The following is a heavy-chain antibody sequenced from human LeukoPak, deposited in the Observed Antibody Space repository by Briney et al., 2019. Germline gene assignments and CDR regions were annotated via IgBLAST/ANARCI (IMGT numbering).Heavy chain of an antibody. CDR3: ARGPNYYDSSGYYHSAYYMDV. J-gene: IGHJ6*03. Sequence: ASVKVSCKASGYTFTGYYMHWVRQAPGQGVEWMGIINPSGGSTSYAQKFQGRVTMTRDMSTSTVYMELSSLRSEDTAVYYCARGPNYYDSSGYYHSAYYMDVWGKGTTVTVSS. CDR2: INPSGGST. V-gene: IGHV1-46*01. CDR1: GYTFTGYY. D-gene: IGHD3-22*01.